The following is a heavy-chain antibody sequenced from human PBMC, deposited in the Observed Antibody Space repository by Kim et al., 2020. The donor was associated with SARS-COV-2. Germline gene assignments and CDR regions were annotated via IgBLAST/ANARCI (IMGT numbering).Heavy chain of an antibody. CDR1: GGSISSGGYY. CDR2: IYYSGST. V-gene: IGHV4-31*03. J-gene: IGHJ3*02. Sequence: SETLSLTCTVSGGSISSGGYYWSWIRQHPGKGLEWIGYIYYSGSTYYNPSLKSRVTISVDTSKNQFSLKLSSVTAADTAVYYCARDWVVGDSSGYYNDAFDIWGQGTMVTVSS. D-gene: IGHD3-22*01. CDR3: ARDWVVGDSSGYYNDAFDI.